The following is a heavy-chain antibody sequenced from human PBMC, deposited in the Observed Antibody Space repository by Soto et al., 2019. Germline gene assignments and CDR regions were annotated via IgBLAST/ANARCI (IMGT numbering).Heavy chain of an antibody. V-gene: IGHV4-31*03. J-gene: IGHJ6*02. CDR1: GGSISSGGYY. Sequence: PSETLSLTCTVSGGSISSGGYYWSWIRQHPGKGLEWIGYIYYSGSTYYNPSLKSRVTISVDTSKNQFSLKLSSVTAADTAVYYCARDKRFYYYGMDVRGQGTTVTVSS. CDR2: IYYSGST. CDR3: ARDKRFYYYGMDV.